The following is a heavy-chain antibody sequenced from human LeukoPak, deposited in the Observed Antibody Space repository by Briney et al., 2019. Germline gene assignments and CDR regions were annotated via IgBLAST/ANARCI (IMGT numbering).Heavy chain of an antibody. J-gene: IGHJ4*02. CDR3: ARDQDDGSGSYYFDY. CDR2: IYHSGST. D-gene: IGHD3-10*01. Sequence: WVRQMPGKGLEWIGYIYHSGSTYYNPSLKSRVTISVDGSKNQFSLKLSSVTAADTAVYYCARDQDDGSGSYYFDYWGQGTLVTVSS. V-gene: IGHV4-30-2*01.